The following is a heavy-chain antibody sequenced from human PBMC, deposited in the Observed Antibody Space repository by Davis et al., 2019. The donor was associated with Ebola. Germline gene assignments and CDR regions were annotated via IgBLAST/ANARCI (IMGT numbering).Heavy chain of an antibody. D-gene: IGHD3-10*01. CDR2: ISGSGGST. CDR3: ARDRVRLLWFGELSDYYYMDV. J-gene: IGHJ6*03. V-gene: IGHV3-23*01. CDR1: GFTFSSYA. Sequence: PGGSLRLSCAASGFTFSSYAMSWVRQAPGKGLEWVSAISGSGGSTYYADSVKGRFTISRDNAKNTLYLQMNSLRAEDTAVYYCARDRVRLLWFGELSDYYYMDVWGKGTTVTVSS.